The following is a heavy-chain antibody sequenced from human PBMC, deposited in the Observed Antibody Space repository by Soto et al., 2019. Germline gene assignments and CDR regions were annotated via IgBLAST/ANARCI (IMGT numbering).Heavy chain of an antibody. Sequence: ASVKVSCKASGYTFIDYAISWVRQAPGQGLEWMGWISAYNGNTVYAQKFQGRFTMTTDTSTSTAYMELSSLRSEDTAVYYCARDLTTGGNYYYYMDVWGKGTTVTVSS. D-gene: IGHD3-16*01. V-gene: IGHV1-18*01. J-gene: IGHJ6*03. CDR2: ISAYNGNT. CDR1: GYTFIDYA. CDR3: ARDLTTGGNYYYYMDV.